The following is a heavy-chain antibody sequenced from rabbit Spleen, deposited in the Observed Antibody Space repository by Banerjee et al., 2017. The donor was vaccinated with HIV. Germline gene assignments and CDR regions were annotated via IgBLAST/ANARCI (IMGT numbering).Heavy chain of an antibody. J-gene: IGHJ3*01. CDR3: ARDLAGVIGWNFGW. V-gene: IGHV1S45*01. D-gene: IGHD4-1*01. Sequence: QEQLVESGGGLVQPGGSLKLSCKASGFDFSSYGVCWVRQAPGKGLEWIACINTISGDTVYATWAKGRFTISKASWTTVTLQMTSLTAADTATYFCARDLAGVIGWNFGWWGQGTLVTVS. CDR1: GFDFSSYG. CDR2: INTISGDT.